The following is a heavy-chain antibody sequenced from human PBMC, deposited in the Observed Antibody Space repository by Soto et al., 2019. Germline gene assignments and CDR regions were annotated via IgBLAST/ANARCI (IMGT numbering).Heavy chain of an antibody. CDR2: INAGNGNT. D-gene: IGHD3-22*01. Sequence: GASVKVSCKASGYTFTSAAMHWLRQAAGQRPEWMGWINAGNGNTKYSQKFQGRVTITRGISASTVYMEMSSLRSEDTAVYFCARVTDYFDTIGYSREYFQHWGQGTPVTSPQ. J-gene: IGHJ1*01. V-gene: IGHV1-3*01. CDR1: GYTFTSAA. CDR3: ARVTDYFDTIGYSREYFQH.